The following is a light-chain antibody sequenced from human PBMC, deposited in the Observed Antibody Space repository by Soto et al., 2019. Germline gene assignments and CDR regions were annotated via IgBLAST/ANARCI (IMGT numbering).Light chain of an antibody. V-gene: IGKV1-9*01. CDR3: QQLNSYPPV. CDR2: AAS. J-gene: IGKJ4*01. Sequence: DIQLTQSPSFLSASVGDRVTITCRASHDISSYLAWYQQKPGKAPKLLIYAASTLQSGVPSRFSGSGSGTEFTLTISSLQPEDFATYYCQQLNSYPPVFGGGTKVEIK. CDR1: HDISSY.